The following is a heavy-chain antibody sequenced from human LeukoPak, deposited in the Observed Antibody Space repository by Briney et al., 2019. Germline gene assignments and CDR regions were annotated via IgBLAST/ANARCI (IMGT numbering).Heavy chain of an antibody. CDR1: GFTFSSYS. J-gene: IGHJ1*01. V-gene: IGHV3-7*01. D-gene: IGHD3-16*01. Sequence: GGSLRLSCAASGFTFSSYSMNWVRQAPGKGLEWVANIKLDGSEKYYVDSVKGRFTISRDNAKNTLYLQMNSLRAEDTAVYFCLYGGYFQHWGQGTLVTVSS. CDR3: LYGGYFQH. CDR2: IKLDGSEK.